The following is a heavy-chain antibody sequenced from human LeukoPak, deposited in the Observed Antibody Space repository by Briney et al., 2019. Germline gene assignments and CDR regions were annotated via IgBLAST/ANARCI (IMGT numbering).Heavy chain of an antibody. J-gene: IGHJ6*02. V-gene: IGHV3-11*01. CDR3: ARVLPSGSGWYAINYYYGMDV. D-gene: IGHD6-19*01. Sequence: GGSLRLSCAASGFTLSDYYMSWIRQAPGKGLEWVSYISSSGSTIYYVDSVKGRFTISRDNAKNSLYLQMNSLRAEDTAVYYCARVLPSGSGWYAINYYYGMDVWGQGTTVTVSS. CDR2: ISSSGSTI. CDR1: GFTLSDYY.